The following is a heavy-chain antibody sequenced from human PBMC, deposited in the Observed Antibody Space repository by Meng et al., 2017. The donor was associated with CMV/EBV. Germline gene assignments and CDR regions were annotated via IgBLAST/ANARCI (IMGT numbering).Heavy chain of an antibody. Sequence: GSLRLSCAVYGGSFSGYYWSWIRQPPGKGLEWIGEINHSGSTNYNPSLKSRVTISVDTSKNQFSLKLSSVTAADTAVYYCARVRRRITIFGVVIPGFDPWGQGTLVTVPQ. J-gene: IGHJ5*02. CDR1: GGSFSGYY. CDR3: ARVRRRITIFGVVIPGFDP. CDR2: INHSGST. D-gene: IGHD3-3*01. V-gene: IGHV4-34*01.